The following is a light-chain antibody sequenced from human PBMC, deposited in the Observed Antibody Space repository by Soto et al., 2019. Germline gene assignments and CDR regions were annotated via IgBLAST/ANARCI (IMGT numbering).Light chain of an antibody. CDR2: GAS. CDR1: QSVSSN. J-gene: IGKJ1*01. CDR3: QQYNNWPQT. Sequence: EIVLTQSPATLSVSPGERATLSCRASQSVSSNLAWYQQKPGQAPRLLIYGASTRATGIPARFSGSGSGTEFTLTISSLQSEDFAVYDCQQYNNWPQTFGQGTKVDNK. V-gene: IGKV3-15*01.